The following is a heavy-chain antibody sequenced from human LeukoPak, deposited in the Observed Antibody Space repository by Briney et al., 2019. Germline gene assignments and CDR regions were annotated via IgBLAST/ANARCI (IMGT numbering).Heavy chain of an antibody. V-gene: IGHV1-18*01. D-gene: IGHD3-3*01. Sequence: ASVKVSCKASGYTFSSYGISWVRQAPGQGRVWMGWISAYNGNTNYAQKLQGRVTMTEDNSTETAYMELSSLRSEDTAVYYCATDPPDFWSGYYCWGQGTLVTVSS. CDR2: ISAYNGNT. J-gene: IGHJ4*02. CDR3: ATDPPDFWSGYYC. CDR1: GYTFSSYG.